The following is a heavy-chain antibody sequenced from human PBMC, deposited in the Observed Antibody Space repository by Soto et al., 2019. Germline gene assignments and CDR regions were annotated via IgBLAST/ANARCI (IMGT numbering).Heavy chain of an antibody. J-gene: IGHJ4*02. V-gene: IGHV4-59*08. CDR2: IYYNGST. Sequence: QVQLQESGPGLVKPSETLSLTCTVSGGSISSYYWSWIRQPPGKGLEWIGYIYYNGSTNYNPSLKSRVTISVDTSKNQFSLKLSSVTAADTAVYYCARRYGPGFDYWGQGTLVTVSS. D-gene: IGHD4-17*01. CDR3: ARRYGPGFDY. CDR1: GGSISSYY.